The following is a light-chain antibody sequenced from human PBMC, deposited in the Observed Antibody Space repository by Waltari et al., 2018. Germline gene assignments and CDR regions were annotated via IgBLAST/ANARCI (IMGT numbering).Light chain of an antibody. V-gene: IGLV2-11*01. Sequence: QSALTQPRSVSGSPGQSVAISCTGTSSDVGGHNHVSWYQQHPGKAPKVIIHDVNNRSSGVPDRCPGSRSGNTASLTISGLQAEDEADYYCLAYAGSPWVFGGGTKLTVL. CDR3: LAYAGSPWV. J-gene: IGLJ3*02. CDR2: DVN. CDR1: SSDVGGHNH.